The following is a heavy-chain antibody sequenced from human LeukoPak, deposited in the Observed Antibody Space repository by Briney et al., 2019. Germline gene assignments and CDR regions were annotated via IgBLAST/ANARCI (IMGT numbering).Heavy chain of an antibody. V-gene: IGHV4-59*01. CDR1: GGSISIYY. J-gene: IGHJ3*02. CDR3: ARGDIDAFDI. Sequence: SETPSLTCTVSGGSISIYYWSWIRQPPGKGLEWIGYMYYSGSTNYNPSLKSRVTISVDTSKKQFSLKLSSVTAADTAVYYCARGDIDAFDIWGQGTMVTVSS. CDR2: MYYSGST.